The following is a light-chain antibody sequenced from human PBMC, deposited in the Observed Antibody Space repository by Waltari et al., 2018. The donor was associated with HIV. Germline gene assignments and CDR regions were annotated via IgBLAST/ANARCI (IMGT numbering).Light chain of an antibody. CDR2: EVN. Sequence: QSALTQPASVSGSPGHSITISCTGTSRDIGSSQYVSWYQHHPDKAPILIIFEVNSPPSGVSTRFSGSKAGNTASLIISGLQAEDEADYYCTSDTSRKTLIFGGGTKVTVL. V-gene: IGLV2-14*01. J-gene: IGLJ2*01. CDR1: SRDIGSSQY. CDR3: TSDTSRKTLI.